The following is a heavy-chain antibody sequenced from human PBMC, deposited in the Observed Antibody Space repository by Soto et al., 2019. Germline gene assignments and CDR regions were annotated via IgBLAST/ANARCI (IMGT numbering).Heavy chain of an antibody. J-gene: IGHJ4*02. Sequence: GGSLRLSCAASGFTFRSYAMNWVRQAPGKGLEWVSATSASGGNTYYADSVKGRFTISRDNSKNTLYLQLNSLRAEDTAIYYCATPYGDYLYYFDYWGQGTLVTVSS. CDR1: GFTFRSYA. CDR3: ATPYGDYLYYFDY. D-gene: IGHD4-17*01. CDR2: TSASGGNT. V-gene: IGHV3-23*01.